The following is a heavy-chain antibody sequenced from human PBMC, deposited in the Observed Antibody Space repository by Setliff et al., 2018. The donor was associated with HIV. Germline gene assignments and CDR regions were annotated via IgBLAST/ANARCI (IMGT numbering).Heavy chain of an antibody. V-gene: IGHV3-23*01. CDR3: ARDDGRSLFLDY. CDR2: IRGNGVDR. Sequence: PGGSLRLSCAASGFTFSSYGMHWVRQAPGKGLEWVSAIRGNGVDRFYTDSVGGRFTISRDNSKNTLYLQMSSLRADDTAIYYCARDDGRSLFLDYWGQGTLVTVSS. J-gene: IGHJ4*02. D-gene: IGHD1-26*01. CDR1: GFTFSSYG.